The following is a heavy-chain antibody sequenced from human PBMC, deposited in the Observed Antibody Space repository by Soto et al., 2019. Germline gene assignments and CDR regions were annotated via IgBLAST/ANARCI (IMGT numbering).Heavy chain of an antibody. D-gene: IGHD2-15*01. Sequence: PSETLSLTCTVSGGSISSGNYYWSWIRQPPGKGLEWIGYIDYSGSTYYNPSLKSRVSISVDTSKSRISLNLNSVIAADTAVYYCARRGGSSARSYFFDYWGQGTLVTGSS. CDR3: ARRGGSSARSYFFDY. V-gene: IGHV4-30-4*01. CDR1: GGSISSGNYY. J-gene: IGHJ4*02. CDR2: IDYSGST.